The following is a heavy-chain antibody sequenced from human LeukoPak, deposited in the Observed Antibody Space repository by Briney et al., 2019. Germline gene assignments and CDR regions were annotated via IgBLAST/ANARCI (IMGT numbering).Heavy chain of an antibody. J-gene: IGHJ6*02. CDR1: GGTFSSYA. V-gene: IGHV1-69*13. CDR2: IIPIFGTA. CDR3: ARAPLRPFQNYYGMDV. D-gene: IGHD6-25*01. Sequence: GASVKVSCKASGGTFSSYAISWVRQAPGQGLEWMGGIIPIFGTANYAQKFQGRVTITADESTSTAYMELSSLRSEDTAVYYCARAPLRPFQNYYGMDVWGQGTTVTVSS.